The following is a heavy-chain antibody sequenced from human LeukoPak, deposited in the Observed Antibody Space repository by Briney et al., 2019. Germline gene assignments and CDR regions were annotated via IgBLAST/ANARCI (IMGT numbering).Heavy chain of an antibody. D-gene: IGHD3-10*01. J-gene: IGHJ4*02. Sequence: ASVKVSCKASGYTFTSYAMHWVRQAPGQRLEWMGWINAGNGNTKYSQEFHGRVTITRDTSASTAYMELSRLRSEDLAVYYCARELLGFGERHFDYWGQGTLVTVSS. CDR1: GYTFTSYA. V-gene: IGHV1-3*03. CDR3: ARELLGFGERHFDY. CDR2: INAGNGNT.